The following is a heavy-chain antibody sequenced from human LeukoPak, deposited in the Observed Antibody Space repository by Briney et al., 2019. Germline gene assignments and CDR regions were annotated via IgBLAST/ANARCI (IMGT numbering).Heavy chain of an antibody. CDR3: IREVQVRASASLGL. D-gene: IGHD1-1*01. V-gene: IGHV3-74*01. CDR1: GFTISGFW. CDR2: MNSAGTTI. Sequence: GGSLRLSCAASGFTISGFWMHWVRQVPGEGLVWVARMNSAGTTINYADSVKGRFTIPRDNVRNTLHLQMNNLSLEDTAVYFCIREVQVRASASLGLWGRGTLVTVS. J-gene: IGHJ4*01.